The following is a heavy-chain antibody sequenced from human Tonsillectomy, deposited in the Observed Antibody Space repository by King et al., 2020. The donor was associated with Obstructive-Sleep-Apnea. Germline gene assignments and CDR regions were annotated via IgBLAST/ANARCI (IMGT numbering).Heavy chain of an antibody. J-gene: IGHJ3*01. CDR2: ISWNSGYI. V-gene: IGHV3-9*01. Sequence: VQLVESGGGLVQPGRSLRLACAASGFTFDDYAMYWVRQGPGKGLEWVSGISWNSGYIYYADSVKGRFTISRDNTKNSLYLHMDSLRPEDTALYYCAKDKLVANWRLDGFDVWGQGTMVTVSS. CDR3: AKDKLVANWRLDGFDV. D-gene: IGHD3-3*01. CDR1: GFTFDDYA.